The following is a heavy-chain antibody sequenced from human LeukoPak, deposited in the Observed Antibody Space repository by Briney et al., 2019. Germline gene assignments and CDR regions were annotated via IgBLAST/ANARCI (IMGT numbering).Heavy chain of an antibody. D-gene: IGHD3-10*01. J-gene: IGHJ4*02. Sequence: SETLSLTCTVSGGSITSYYWTYIRQPAGKGLEWIGRIHTSGSTNYNPSLKSRVTMSVDTSKNQFSLNLSSVTAADTAMYYCARGKLYYYGSGSYYKAAFFDYWGQGTLVTVSS. CDR2: IHTSGST. V-gene: IGHV4-4*07. CDR1: GGSITSYY. CDR3: ARGKLYYYGSGSYYKAAFFDY.